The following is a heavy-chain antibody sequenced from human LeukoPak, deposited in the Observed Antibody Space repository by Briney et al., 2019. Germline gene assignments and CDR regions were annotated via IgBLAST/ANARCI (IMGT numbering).Heavy chain of an antibody. J-gene: IGHJ5*02. CDR2: IYDSGST. CDR3: ARHYGP. V-gene: IGHV4-39*01. D-gene: IGHD3-10*01. CDR1: XGXXRSXYYY. Sequence: XXLTCTVSXGXXRSXYYYWGXIXQPPGEGLEWIGSIYDSGSTYYNPSLKSRVTISVDTSQNQFSLKLNSVTAADTAVYYCARHYGPWGQGTLVTVSS.